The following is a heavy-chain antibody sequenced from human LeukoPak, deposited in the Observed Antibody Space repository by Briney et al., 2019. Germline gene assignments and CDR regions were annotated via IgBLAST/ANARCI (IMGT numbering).Heavy chain of an antibody. CDR3: ARRGYCSSTSCWIFDY. V-gene: IGHV4-59*08. CDR1: GGSISDYY. D-gene: IGHD2-2*01. CDR2: IYHSGTT. Sequence: SETLSLTCTVSGGSISDYYWSWIRQSPGKGLEWIGYIYHSGTTNYNPSLKSRVTISVDTSKNQFSLKLSSVTAADTAVYYCARRGYCSSTSCWIFDYWGQGTLVTVSS. J-gene: IGHJ4*02.